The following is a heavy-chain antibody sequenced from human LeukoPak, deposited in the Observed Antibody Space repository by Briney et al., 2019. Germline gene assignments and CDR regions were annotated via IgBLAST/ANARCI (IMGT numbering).Heavy chain of an antibody. D-gene: IGHD6-19*01. V-gene: IGHV1-3*01. CDR1: GYTFTSYA. J-gene: IGHJ4*02. Sequence: GASVKVSCKASGYTFTSYALHWVRQAPGQRLEWMGWINAGNGNTKYSQKFQGRVTITRDTSASTAYMELSSLRSEDTAVYYCARADSSGWYSYWGQGTLVTVSS. CDR2: INAGNGNT. CDR3: ARADSSGWYSY.